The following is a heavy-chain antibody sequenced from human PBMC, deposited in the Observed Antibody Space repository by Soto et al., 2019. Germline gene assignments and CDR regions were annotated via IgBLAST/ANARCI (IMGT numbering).Heavy chain of an antibody. CDR1: VYTFTSYY. V-gene: IGHV1-46*03. Sequence: ASVKVSCKASVYTFTSYYMHWVRQAPGQGLEWMGIINPSGDNTNYAQRFQGRLTMSRDTSTNTLYMELSSLRSEDTAVYYCASVSGADFDYWGPGTLVTVSS. CDR2: INPSGDNT. CDR3: ASVSGADFDY. D-gene: IGHD6-13*01. J-gene: IGHJ4*02.